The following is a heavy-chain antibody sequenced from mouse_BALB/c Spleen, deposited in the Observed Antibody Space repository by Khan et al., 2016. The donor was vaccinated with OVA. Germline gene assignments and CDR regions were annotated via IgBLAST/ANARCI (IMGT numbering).Heavy chain of an antibody. Sequence: QVQLQQSGAELVKPGASVKLSCKTSGYTFTSYWIQWVKQRPGQGLGWIGQIFPGTGTTYYNENFKGKATLTVDTSSSTAYMQLSSPTSEDSAVYCCARGYFGNYEFVYWGQGTLVTVSP. D-gene: IGHD2-1*01. V-gene: IGHV1S132*01. CDR1: GYTFTSYW. J-gene: IGHJ3*01. CDR3: ARGYFGNYEFVY. CDR2: IFPGTGTT.